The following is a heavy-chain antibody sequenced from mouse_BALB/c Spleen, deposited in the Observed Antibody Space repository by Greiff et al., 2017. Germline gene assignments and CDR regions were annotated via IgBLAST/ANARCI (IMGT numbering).Heavy chain of an antibody. J-gene: IGHJ3*01. D-gene: IGHD2-3*01. CDR3: ARGLYDGYYGFAY. Sequence: VQLQQSGAELARPGASVKLSCKASGYTFTSYWMQWVKQRPGQGLEWIGAIYPGDGDTRYTQKFKGKATLTADKSSSTAYMQLSSLASEDSAVYYCARGLYDGYYGFAYWGQGTLVTVSA. V-gene: IGHV1-87*01. CDR2: IYPGDGDT. CDR1: GYTFTSYW.